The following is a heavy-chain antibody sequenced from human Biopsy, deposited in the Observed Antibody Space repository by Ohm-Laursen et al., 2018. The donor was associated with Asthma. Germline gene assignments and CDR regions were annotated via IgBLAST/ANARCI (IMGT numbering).Heavy chain of an antibody. CDR1: GYTFNSAG. D-gene: IGHD3-10*01. CDR2: ISVYNGNT. Sequence: AVNASCKTSGYTFNSAGITWVRQSPGQELEWWGWISVYNGNTKVAQKLQDRVNMITDTSTSTAYMALRCLRSDDTAVYFCARAVDYSHYYGIDVWGQGTTVTVS. J-gene: IGHJ6*02. V-gene: IGHV1-18*01. CDR3: ARAVDYSHYYGIDV.